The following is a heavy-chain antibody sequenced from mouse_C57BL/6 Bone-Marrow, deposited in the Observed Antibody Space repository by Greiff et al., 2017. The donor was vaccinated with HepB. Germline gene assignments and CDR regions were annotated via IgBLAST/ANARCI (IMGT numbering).Heavy chain of an antibody. CDR3: AKRNYYGSSSYFDV. Sequence: QVQLQQSGPGLVQPSQSLSITCTVSGFSLTSYGVHWVRQSPGKGLEWLGVIWRGGSTDYNAAFMSRLSITKDNSKSQVFFKMNSLQADDTAIYYGAKRNYYGSSSYFDVWGTGTTVTVSS. V-gene: IGHV2-5*01. CDR2: IWRGGST. CDR1: GFSLTSYG. D-gene: IGHD1-1*01. J-gene: IGHJ1*03.